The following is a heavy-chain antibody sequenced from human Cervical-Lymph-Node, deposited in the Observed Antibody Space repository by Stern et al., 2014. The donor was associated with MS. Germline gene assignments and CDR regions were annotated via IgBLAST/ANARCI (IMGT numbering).Heavy chain of an antibody. Sequence: EVQLVESGGDLVQPGRSLRLSCAASGFRFDDYAMYWVRQAPGKGLEWVSGISWSSGKIGYADSVKGRFTISRDNVKNSLFLQMNSLRSEDGASYYCARAIGFCSGGNCEPYYYYGIDVWGQGTRVTVSS. CDR1: GFRFDDYA. V-gene: IGHV3-9*01. D-gene: IGHD2-15*01. CDR3: ARAIGFCSGGNCEPYYYYGIDV. J-gene: IGHJ6*02. CDR2: ISWSSGKI.